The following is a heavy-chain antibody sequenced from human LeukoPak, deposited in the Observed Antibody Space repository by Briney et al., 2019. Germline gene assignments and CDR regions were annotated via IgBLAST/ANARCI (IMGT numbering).Heavy chain of an antibody. D-gene: IGHD5-24*01. CDR2: INHSGST. V-gene: IGHV4-34*01. CDR1: GGSFSGYY. J-gene: IGHJ4*02. Sequence: SETLSLTCAVYGGSFSGYYWSWIRQPPGKGLEWIGEINHSGSTNYIPSLKSGVTISVDTSKNQFSLKLSSVSAADTAVYYCARGRIAGGQMATAGGLGIWGQGTLVTVSS. CDR3: ARGRIAGGQMATAGGLGI.